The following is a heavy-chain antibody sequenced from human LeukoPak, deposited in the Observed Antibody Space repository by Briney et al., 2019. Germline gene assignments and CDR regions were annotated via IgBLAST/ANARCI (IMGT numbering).Heavy chain of an antibody. V-gene: IGHV3-23*01. J-gene: IGHJ4*02. D-gene: IGHD3-22*01. Sequence: GGSLRLSCAASAFTFSSYAMTWVRQAPGKGLEWVSGISGGGDSTHYADSGKGRFTISRDNSKNTLFVQMNSLRVEDTAVYDCAKDSDNSGYYDYWGQGTLVTVSS. CDR1: AFTFSSYA. CDR3: AKDSDNSGYYDY. CDR2: ISGGGDST.